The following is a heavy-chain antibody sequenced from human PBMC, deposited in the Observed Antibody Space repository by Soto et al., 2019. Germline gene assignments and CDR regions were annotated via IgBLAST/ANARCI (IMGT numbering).Heavy chain of an antibody. D-gene: IGHD3-16*02. V-gene: IGHV4-39*01. CDR3: AGTGRSYDYIWGSYRGDWFDP. J-gene: IGHJ5*02. Sequence: SETLSLTCTVSGGSISSSSYYWSWIRQPPGKGLEWIGSIYYSGSTYYNPSLKSRVTISVDTSKNQFSLKLSSVTAADTAVYYCAGTGRSYDYIWGSYRGDWFDPWGQGTLVTVSS. CDR1: GGSISSSSYY. CDR2: IYYSGST.